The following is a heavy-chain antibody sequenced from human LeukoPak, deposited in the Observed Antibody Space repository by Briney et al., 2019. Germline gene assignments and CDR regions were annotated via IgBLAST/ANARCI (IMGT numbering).Heavy chain of an antibody. D-gene: IGHD5-18*01. CDR1: GYTFTSYG. V-gene: IGHV1-18*01. J-gene: IGHJ4*02. Sequence: GASVNVSCKASGYTFTSYGISWVRQAPGQGLEWMGWISAYNGNTNYAQKLQGRVTMTTDTSTSTAYMELRSLRSDDTAVYYCARGAVDTAMVTLFDYWGQGTLVTVSS. CDR3: ARGAVDTAMVTLFDY. CDR2: ISAYNGNT.